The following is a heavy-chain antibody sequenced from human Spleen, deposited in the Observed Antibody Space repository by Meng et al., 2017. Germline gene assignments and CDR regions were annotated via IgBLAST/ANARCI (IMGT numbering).Heavy chain of an antibody. V-gene: IGHV3-23*01. CDR3: AKTSYGSGSYSTFDY. J-gene: IGHJ4*02. D-gene: IGHD3-10*01. Sequence: GGSLRLSCAASGFTFSSYAMSWVRQAPGKGLEWVSAISGSGGSTYYADSVKGRFTISRDNSKNTLYLQMNSLRAEDTAVYYCAKTSYGSGSYSTFDYWGQGTLVTVSS. CDR2: ISGSGGST. CDR1: GFTFSSYA.